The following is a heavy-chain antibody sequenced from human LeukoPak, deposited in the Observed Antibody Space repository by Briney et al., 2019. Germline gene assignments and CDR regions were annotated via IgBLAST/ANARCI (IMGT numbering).Heavy chain of an antibody. CDR3: AGAHSNSFYFDF. J-gene: IGHJ4*02. CDR2: IYSGST. V-gene: IGHV4-59*02. D-gene: IGHD4-11*01. Sequence: SETLSLTCTVSGGSVRTYYWSWIRQSPGKGLEWIGYIYSGSTNYNPSLKSRVTISVDASKNQCSLKLRSVTAADTAVYFCAGAHSNSFYFDFWGQGTLVSVS. CDR1: GGSVRTYY.